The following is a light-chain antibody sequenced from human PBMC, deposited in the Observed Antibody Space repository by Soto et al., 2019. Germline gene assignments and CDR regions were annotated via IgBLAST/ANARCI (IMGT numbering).Light chain of an antibody. CDR2: EVY. V-gene: IGLV2-8*01. CDR3: QSYDSSLNHLGV. Sequence: QSALTQPPSASGSPGQSVAISCTGTSSDIGIYNFVSWFQQHPGKAPKLLIYEVYKRPSGVPDRFSASKSGNTASLAITGLQAEDEADYYCQSYDSSLNHLGVFGGGTKLTVL. CDR1: SSDIGIYNF. J-gene: IGLJ3*02.